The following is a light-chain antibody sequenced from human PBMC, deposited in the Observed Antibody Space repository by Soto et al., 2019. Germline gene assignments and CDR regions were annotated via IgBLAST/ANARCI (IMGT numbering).Light chain of an antibody. CDR2: DVS. CDR1: SSDVGGYNY. Sequence: QSALTQPASVSGSPGQSITISCTGTSSDVGGYNYVSWYRQHPGKAPKLMIYDVSNRPSGVSDRFSGSKSGNTASLTISGLQAEDEADYYCSSYTSSSTLAVFGPGTKVTVL. J-gene: IGLJ1*01. CDR3: SSYTSSSTLAV. V-gene: IGLV2-14*01.